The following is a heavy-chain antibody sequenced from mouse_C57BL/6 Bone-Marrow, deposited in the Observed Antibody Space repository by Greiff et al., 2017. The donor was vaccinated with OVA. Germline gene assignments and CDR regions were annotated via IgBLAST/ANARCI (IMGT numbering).Heavy chain of an antibody. CDR3: TTFSNFYAMDY. J-gene: IGHJ4*01. Sequence: VQLQQSGAELVRPGASVKLSCTASGFNIKDDYMHWVKQSPEQGLEWIGWIDPENGDTEYASKFQGKATITADTSSNTAYLQLSSLTSEDTAVYLCTTFSNFYAMDYWGQGTSVTVSS. D-gene: IGHD2-5*01. CDR1: GFNIKDDY. CDR2: IDPENGDT. V-gene: IGHV14-4*01.